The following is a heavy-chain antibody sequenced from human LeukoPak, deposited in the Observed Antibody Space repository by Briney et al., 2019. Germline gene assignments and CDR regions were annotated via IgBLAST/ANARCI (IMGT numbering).Heavy chain of an antibody. CDR2: IYYSGST. J-gene: IGHJ4*02. CDR1: GGSISGYY. D-gene: IGHD3/OR15-3a*01. V-gene: IGHV4-59*01. Sequence: SETLSFTCTVSGGSISGYYWSWMRQPPGKGLEWIGYIYYSGSTNYNPSLKSRVTISVDTSKNQCSLKLSSVTAADTAIYYCARARSDLFDYWGQGTLVTVSS. CDR3: ARARSDLFDY.